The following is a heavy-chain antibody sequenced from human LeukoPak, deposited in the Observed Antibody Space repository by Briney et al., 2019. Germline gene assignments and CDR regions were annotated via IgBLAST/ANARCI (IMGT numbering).Heavy chain of an antibody. D-gene: IGHD2-15*01. Sequence: TSSETLSLTCTVSGGSISSYYWSWIRQPPGKGLEWIGEINHSGSTNYNPSLKSRVTISVDTSKNQFSLKLSSVTAADTAVYYCANSHPGPRKHRYCSGGSCYPYLGVMDVWGKGTTVTVSS. CDR3: ANSHPGPRKHRYCSGGSCYPYLGVMDV. CDR2: INHSGST. V-gene: IGHV4-34*01. J-gene: IGHJ6*04. CDR1: GGSISSYY.